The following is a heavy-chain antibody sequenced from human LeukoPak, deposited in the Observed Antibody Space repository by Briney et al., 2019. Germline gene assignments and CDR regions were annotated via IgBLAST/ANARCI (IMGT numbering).Heavy chain of an antibody. CDR3: ARREDTSGWYDDY. Sequence: GSLRLSCAASGFTFSSYEMNWVRQAPGKGLEWIGEINQSGSTNYNPSLKSRVTISVDTSKNQFSLKLSSVTAADTAVYYCARREDTSGWYDDYWGQGTLVTVSS. V-gene: IGHV4-34*01. CDR1: GFTFSSYE. D-gene: IGHD6-19*01. CDR2: INQSGST. J-gene: IGHJ4*02.